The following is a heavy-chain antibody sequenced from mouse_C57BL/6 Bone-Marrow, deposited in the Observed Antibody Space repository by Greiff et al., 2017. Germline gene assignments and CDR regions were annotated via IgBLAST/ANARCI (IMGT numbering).Heavy chain of an antibody. CDR2: INPNSGTT. J-gene: IGHJ3*01. Sequence: EVQLQQSGPELVKPGASVKISCTASGYSFTDYNMNWVKQSHGKSLEWIGVINPNSGTTSYNQKFKGQSTLTVDQSSSTAYMQLNSLTSEDSAVYYCSKDSAGYRFAYWGQGTLVTVSA. CDR3: SKDSAGYRFAY. CDR1: GYSFTDYN. D-gene: IGHD3-2*02. V-gene: IGHV1-39*01.